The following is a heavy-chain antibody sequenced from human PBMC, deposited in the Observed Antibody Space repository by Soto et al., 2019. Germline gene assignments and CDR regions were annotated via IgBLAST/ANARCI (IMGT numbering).Heavy chain of an antibody. D-gene: IGHD4-4*01. J-gene: IGHJ4*02. CDR1: GFTFSTYA. CDR3: AKDHHYTIPDGGEH. Sequence: PGGSLRLSCAASGFTFSTYAMAWIRQAPGKGLEWVSGISNNGGRTYYAASVKGRLTISRDNSKNTLYLQMNSLSPEDTAIYYCAKDHHYTIPDGGEHWGQATRATVPS. CDR2: ISNNGGRT. V-gene: IGHV3-23*01.